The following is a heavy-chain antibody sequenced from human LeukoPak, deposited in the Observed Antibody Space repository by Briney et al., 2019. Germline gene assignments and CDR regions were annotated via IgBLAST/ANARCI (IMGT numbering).Heavy chain of an antibody. CDR1: GFRFSDFT. D-gene: IGHD3-16*01. V-gene: IGHV3-23*01. J-gene: IGHJ5*02. CDR3: GKEGGA. CDR2: IGGRGGST. Sequence: GGSLRLSCAASGFRFSDFTMPWVRQAPGKGPEWVSAIGGRGGSTYYADSLGGRFTISRDNSKDMLYLQMNSLKVEDTATYYCGKEGGAWGQGTKVTVSS.